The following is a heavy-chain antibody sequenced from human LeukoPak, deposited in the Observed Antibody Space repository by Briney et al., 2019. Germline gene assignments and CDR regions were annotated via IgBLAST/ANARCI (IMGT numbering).Heavy chain of an antibody. CDR1: GFTFSSYS. CDR3: AKPYSSGWYGPIDY. Sequence: GGSLRLSRAASGFTFSSYSMNWVGQAPGKGLEWVAYISSSSSTIYYADSVKGRFTISRDNSKNTLYLQMNSLRAKDTAVYYCAKPYSSGWYGPIDYWGQGTLVTVSS. D-gene: IGHD6-19*01. CDR2: ISSSSSTI. V-gene: IGHV3-48*01. J-gene: IGHJ4*02.